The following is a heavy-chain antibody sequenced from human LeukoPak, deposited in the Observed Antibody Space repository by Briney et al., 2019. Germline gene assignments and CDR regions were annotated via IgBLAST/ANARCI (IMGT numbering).Heavy chain of an antibody. V-gene: IGHV3-21*01. Sequence: GGSLRLSCAASGFTFSSYSMNWVRQAPGKGLEWVSSISSSSSYIYYADSVKGRFTISRDNAKNSLYLQVNSLRAEDTAVYYCARGPPGLWFDYLDYWGQGTLVTVSS. CDR3: ARGPPGLWFDYLDY. CDR2: ISSSSSYI. D-gene: IGHD3-10*01. CDR1: GFTFSSYS. J-gene: IGHJ4*02.